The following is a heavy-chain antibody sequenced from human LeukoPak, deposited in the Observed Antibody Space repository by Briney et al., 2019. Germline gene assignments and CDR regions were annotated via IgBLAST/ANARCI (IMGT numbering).Heavy chain of an antibody. J-gene: IGHJ4*02. V-gene: IGHV4-39*07. CDR2: IYYSGST. Sequence: PSETLSLTCTVSGGSISSSSYYWGWIRQPPGKGLEWIGSIYYSGSTYYNPSLKSRVTISVDTSKNQFSLNLSSVTAADTAVYYCARVRGGGYAQYFDQWGQGTLVTVSS. CDR3: ARVRGGGYAQYFDQ. CDR1: GGSISSSSYY. D-gene: IGHD5-12*01.